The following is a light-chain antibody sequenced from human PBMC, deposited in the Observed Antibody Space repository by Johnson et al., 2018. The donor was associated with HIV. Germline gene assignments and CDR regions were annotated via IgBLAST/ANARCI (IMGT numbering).Light chain of an antibody. J-gene: IGLJ1*01. V-gene: IGLV1-51*01. Sequence: QSVLTQPPSVSAAPGQKVTISCSGSSSNIGNNYVSWYQQLPGTAPKLLIYDNNKRPSGIPDRFSDSKSGTSATLGITGLQTGDEADYYCGTWDSSLSAGVFGTGTKVTGL. CDR1: SSNIGNNY. CDR2: DNN. CDR3: GTWDSSLSAGV.